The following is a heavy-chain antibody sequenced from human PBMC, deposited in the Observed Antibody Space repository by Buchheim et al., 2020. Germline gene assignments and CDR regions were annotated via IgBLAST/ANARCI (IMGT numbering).Heavy chain of an antibody. CDR3: ARGRYCSGGSCYPLTFDP. V-gene: IGHV4-4*02. CDR2: IYHSGNT. J-gene: IGHJ5*02. D-gene: IGHD2-15*01. Sequence: QVQLQESGPGLVKPSGTLSLTCAVSGGSISSDDWWSWVRQPPGKGLEWIGEIYHSGNTNYNPSLKNRVIISVDKSRNQFSLRLSSVTAADTAVYYCARGRYCSGGSCYPLTFDPWGQGTL. CDR1: GGSISSDDW.